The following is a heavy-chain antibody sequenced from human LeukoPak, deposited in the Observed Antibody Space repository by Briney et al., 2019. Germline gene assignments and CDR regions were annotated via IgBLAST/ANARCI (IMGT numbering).Heavy chain of an antibody. CDR2: IHYSGST. Sequence: PSETLSLTCSVSGGSISSHYLSWIRQPPGKGLEWIGYIHYSGSTTYNPSLKSRVTISIDTSKNQFSLKLSSVTAADTAVYYCARVLYAVRQIGGAFDIWGQGTMVTVS. D-gene: IGHD3-16*02. V-gene: IGHV4-59*11. CDR3: ARVLYAVRQIGGAFDI. CDR1: GGSISSHY. J-gene: IGHJ3*02.